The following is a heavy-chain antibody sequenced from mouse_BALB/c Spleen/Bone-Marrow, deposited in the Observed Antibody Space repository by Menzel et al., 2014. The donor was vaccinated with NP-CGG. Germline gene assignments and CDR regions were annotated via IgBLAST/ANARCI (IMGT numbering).Heavy chain of an antibody. J-gene: IGHJ2*01. CDR1: GYTFTDYY. D-gene: IGHD2-10*01. CDR2: IYPGSGNT. V-gene: IGHV1-84*02. CDR3: ARSAYYGNYGGY. Sequence: QVQLQQPGPELVKPGASVKISCKASGYTFTDYYINWVKQKPGQGLEWIGWIYPGSGNTKYNEKFKGKATLTVDTSSSAAYMQRSSLTSEDTAVYFCARSAYYGNYGGYWGQGTTLTVSS.